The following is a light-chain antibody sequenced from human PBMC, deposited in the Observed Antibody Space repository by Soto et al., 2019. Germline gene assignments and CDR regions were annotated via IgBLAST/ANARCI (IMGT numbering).Light chain of an antibody. CDR2: SNY. CDR1: SSNIESNT. J-gene: IGLJ1*01. CDR3: AAWDDILNGYV. V-gene: IGLV1-44*01. Sequence: QSVLTQPPSASGTPGQRVTIPCSGSSSNIESNTVTWYQQLPGTAPKLVIYSNYDRPSGVPDRFSGSTSGTSASLVIRGLQSEDEADYYCAAWDDILNGYVFGGGNKLTVL.